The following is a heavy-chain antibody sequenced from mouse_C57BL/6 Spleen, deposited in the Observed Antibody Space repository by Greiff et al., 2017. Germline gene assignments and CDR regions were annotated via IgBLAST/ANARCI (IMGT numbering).Heavy chain of an antibody. V-gene: IGHV5-17*01. CDR1: GFSFSDYG. Sequence: EVQVVESGGGLVKPGGSLKLSCAASGFSFSDYGMYWVRQAPEKGLEWVAYLSSGSSTIYYTDTVKCRVTISRDNAKHTLFLQMTSTRNEDTAMYFCSRDFDYWGQGTTLTGSS. J-gene: IGHJ2*01. CDR2: LSSGSSTI. CDR3: SRDFDY.